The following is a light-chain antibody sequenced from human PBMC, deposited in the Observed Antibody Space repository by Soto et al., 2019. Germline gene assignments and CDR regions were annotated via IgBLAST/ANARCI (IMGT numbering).Light chain of an antibody. CDR2: WAS. Sequence: DIVMTQSPDSLAVSLGERATINCKSSQSVLSSSNNKNSIAWYQQKPGQPPKLLIYWASTRESGVPDRFSGSGSGTDFTLTISSLQAEDVAVYYCYQYYYTPPWTFGRGTKVEVK. CDR1: QSVLSSSNNKNS. V-gene: IGKV4-1*01. J-gene: IGKJ1*01. CDR3: YQYYYTPPWT.